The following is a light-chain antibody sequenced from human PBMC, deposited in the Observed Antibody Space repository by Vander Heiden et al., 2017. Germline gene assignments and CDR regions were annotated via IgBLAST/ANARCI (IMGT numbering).Light chain of an antibody. Sequence: QSALTQPASVSGSPRQSLTISCTGTSGDVGGYNYVSWYQQHPGKAPKLMIYDVSNRPSGVSNRVSGSKSGNTASLTISGLQAEDEADYYCSSYTSSSTREVFGGGTKLTVL. CDR2: DVS. J-gene: IGLJ2*01. V-gene: IGLV2-14*01. CDR1: SGDVGGYNY. CDR3: SSYTSSSTREV.